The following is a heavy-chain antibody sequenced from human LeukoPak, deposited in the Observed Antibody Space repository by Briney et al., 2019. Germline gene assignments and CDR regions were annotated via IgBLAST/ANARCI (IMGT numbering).Heavy chain of an antibody. V-gene: IGHV3-21*04. CDR3: VAVTGRPAGGGVYY. CDR1: GFTFSSYE. D-gene: IGHD6-19*01. Sequence: PGGSLRLSCAASGFTFSSYEMNWVRQAPGKGLEWVSSISSSSSYIYYADSVKGRFTISRDNSKNTLYLQMNSLTGEDSAVYYCVAVTGRPAGGGVYYWGQGTLVTVSS. J-gene: IGHJ4*02. CDR2: ISSSSSYI.